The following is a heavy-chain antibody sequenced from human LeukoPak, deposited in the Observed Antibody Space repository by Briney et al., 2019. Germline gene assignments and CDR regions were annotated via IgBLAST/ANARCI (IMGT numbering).Heavy chain of an antibody. D-gene: IGHD6-13*01. CDR2: INQDGSEK. V-gene: IGHV3-7*01. Sequence: GSLRLSCAASGFTFSHSWMNWVRQGPGKGLEWVATINQDGSEKYYVDSVKGRFAISRDNAKNSLYLQMNSLRAEDTAVYYCTRLSTAAIDSDYWGQGTLVTVSS. J-gene: IGHJ4*02. CDR1: GFTFSHSW. CDR3: TRLSTAAIDSDY.